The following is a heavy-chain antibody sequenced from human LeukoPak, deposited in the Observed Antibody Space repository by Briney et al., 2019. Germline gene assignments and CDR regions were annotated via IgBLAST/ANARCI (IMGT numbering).Heavy chain of an antibody. CDR3: AGVGLSGDISFDY. J-gene: IGHJ4*02. D-gene: IGHD4-17*01. CDR1: GGSISSYY. CDR2: IYYSGST. Sequence: SETLSLTCTVSGGSISSYYWSWIRQPPGKGLEWIGYIYYSGSTNYNPSLKSRVTISVDTSKNQFSLKLSSVTAANTAVYYCAGVGLSGDISFDYWGQGTLVTVSS. V-gene: IGHV4-59*01.